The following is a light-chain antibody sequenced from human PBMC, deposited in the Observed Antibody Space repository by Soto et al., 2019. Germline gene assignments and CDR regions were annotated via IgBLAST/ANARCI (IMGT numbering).Light chain of an antibody. Sequence: EIVLTQSPGTLSLSPGERATLSCRASQSVSSYLAWYQQKPGQAPRLLIYDTSKRATGTPARFSGSGSGTDFTLTISRLEREDFAVYYCQQRSNWRPGVIFTFGPGTKVDIK. CDR1: QSVSSY. J-gene: IGKJ3*01. CDR2: DTS. CDR3: QQRSNWRPGVIFT. V-gene: IGKV3-11*01.